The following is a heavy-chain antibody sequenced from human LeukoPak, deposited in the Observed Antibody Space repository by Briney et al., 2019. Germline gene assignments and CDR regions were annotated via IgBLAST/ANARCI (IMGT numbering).Heavy chain of an antibody. V-gene: IGHV4-39*01. Sequence: SETLSLTCTVPGGSISVSTSYLGWIRQPPGKWLEFIGSMYYSGSTYYNPSLKSRVTISVDTSKNLFSLKLSSVTAADTAVYYCARSSRDGYNYFDYWGQGTLVTVSS. D-gene: IGHD5-24*01. J-gene: IGHJ4*02. CDR2: MYYSGST. CDR3: ARSSRDGYNYFDY. CDR1: GGSISVSTSY.